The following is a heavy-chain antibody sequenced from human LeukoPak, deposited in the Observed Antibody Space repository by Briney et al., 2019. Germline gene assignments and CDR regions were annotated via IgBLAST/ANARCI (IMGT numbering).Heavy chain of an antibody. V-gene: IGHV4-39*07. Sequence: KTSETLSLTCTVSGGSISSSSYYWGWIRQPPGKGLEWIGSIYYSGSTYYNPSLKSRVTISVETSKNQFSLKLSSVTAADTAVYYCAREGQDSSSSGWFDPWGQGTLVTVSS. CDR3: AREGQDSSSSGWFDP. CDR1: GGSISSSSYY. CDR2: IYYSGST. J-gene: IGHJ5*02. D-gene: IGHD6-6*01.